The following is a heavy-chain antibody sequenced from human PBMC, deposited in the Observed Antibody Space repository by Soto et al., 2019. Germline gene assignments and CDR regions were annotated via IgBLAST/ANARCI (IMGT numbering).Heavy chain of an antibody. V-gene: IGHV6-1*01. J-gene: IGHJ6*02. Sequence: PAQTLSLTCAISGDSFSSNSSAWNWIRQSPSRGLEWLGRTYYRSKWYNDYAVSVKSRITINPDTSKNQFSLQLNSVTPEDTAVYYCARATSHCSSTSGYSYYYYGMDVWGQGTTVTVSS. CDR3: ARATSHCSSTSGYSYYYYGMDV. D-gene: IGHD2-2*01. CDR2: TYYRSKWYN. CDR1: GDSFSSNSSA.